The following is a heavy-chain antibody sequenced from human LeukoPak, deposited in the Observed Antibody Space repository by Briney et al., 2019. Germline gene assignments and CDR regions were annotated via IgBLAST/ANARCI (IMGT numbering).Heavy chain of an antibody. CDR2: ISGSGGST. CDR3: AKVGAGSTFFDS. D-gene: IGHD5/OR15-5a*01. CDR1: GFTFSSYG. Sequence: GGSLRLSCAASGFTFSSYGMSWVRQAPGKGLEWVSAISGSGGSTYYADSVKGRFTISRDNSKNTLYLQMNSLRDEDTALYYCAKVGAGSTFFDSWGQGTLVTVSS. V-gene: IGHV3-23*01. J-gene: IGHJ4*02.